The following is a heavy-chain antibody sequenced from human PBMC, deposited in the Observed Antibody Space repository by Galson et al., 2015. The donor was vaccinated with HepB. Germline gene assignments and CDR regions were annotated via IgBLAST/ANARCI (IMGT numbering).Heavy chain of an antibody. CDR2: INAGNGHT. V-gene: IGHV1-3*01. J-gene: IGHJ4*02. CDR1: GFTFTNHA. Sequence: SVKVSCKASGFTFTNHAIQWVRQAPGQRLEWMGWINAGNGHTRYSQKFQGRVTITRDTSASTAYMELSSLTSEDTALYYCARGKWTATSLGYYFDYWGQGTLVTVSS. CDR3: ARGKWTATSLGYYFDY. D-gene: IGHD4-11*01.